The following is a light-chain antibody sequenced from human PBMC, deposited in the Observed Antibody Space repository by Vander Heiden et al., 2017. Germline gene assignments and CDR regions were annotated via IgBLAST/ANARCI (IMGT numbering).Light chain of an antibody. V-gene: IGKV3-20*01. Sequence: EIVLTQSPGTLFLPPGERATLSYRASQSVSSSYLAWYQQKPGQAPRLLIYGASSRATSIPDRGSGSGSGTDFTLTISRLEPEDFAVYYCQQYRLTFGGGTKVEIK. J-gene: IGKJ4*01. CDR2: GAS. CDR3: QQYRLT. CDR1: QSVSSSY.